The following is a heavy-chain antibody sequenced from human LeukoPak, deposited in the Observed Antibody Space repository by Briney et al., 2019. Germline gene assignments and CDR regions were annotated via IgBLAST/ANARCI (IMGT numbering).Heavy chain of an antibody. CDR2: IYYSGST. Sequence: SETLSLTCTVSGDSISTYYWSWIRQPPGKGLEWIGYIYYSGSTNYNPSLKSRVTISVDTSKNQFSLKLSSVTAADTAVYYCASHSFSSSHFDYWGQGTLVTVSS. V-gene: IGHV4-59*01. D-gene: IGHD6-13*01. CDR3: ASHSFSSSHFDY. J-gene: IGHJ4*02. CDR1: GDSISTYY.